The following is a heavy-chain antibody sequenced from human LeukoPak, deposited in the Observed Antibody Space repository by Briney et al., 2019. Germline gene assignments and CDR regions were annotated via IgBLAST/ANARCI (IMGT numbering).Heavy chain of an antibody. J-gene: IGHJ4*02. CDR3: AKVAKYYYGPETYYFFEQ. V-gene: IGHV3-21*01. D-gene: IGHD3-10*01. Sequence: GGFLRLSCAASGFTFSSYPLNWVRQAPGKGLQWVSSIGTSNNYIYYTDSVKGRFTISRDNAKNSLYLQMNSLRVEDTAVYYCAKVAKYYYGPETYYFFEQWGQGTPVTASS. CDR2: IGTSNNYI. CDR1: GFTFSSYP.